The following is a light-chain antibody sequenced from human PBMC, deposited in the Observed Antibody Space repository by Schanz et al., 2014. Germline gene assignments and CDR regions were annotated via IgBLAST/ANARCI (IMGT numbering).Light chain of an antibody. CDR3: CSYAGSSYV. V-gene: IGLV1-40*01. Sequence: QSVLTQPPSVSGAPGQRVTISCTGSSSNIGAGYDVHWYQQLPGTAPKLLIYGNSNRPSGVPDRFSGSKSGTSASLAITGLQAEDEADYYCCSYAGSSYVFGTGTKLTVL. J-gene: IGLJ1*01. CDR1: SSNIGAGYD. CDR2: GNS.